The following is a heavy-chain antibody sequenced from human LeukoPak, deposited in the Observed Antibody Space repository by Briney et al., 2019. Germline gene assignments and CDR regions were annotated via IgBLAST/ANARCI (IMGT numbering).Heavy chain of an antibody. V-gene: IGHV4-38-2*01. CDR2: IYHSGST. Sequence: SETLSLTCAVSGYSISSGYYWGWIRPPPGKGLEYIGIIYHSGSTYYNPSLKSRVTISVDTSRNQFSLKLSSVSAADTAVYYCARDYGDYQFDHWGQGTLVTVSS. J-gene: IGHJ4*02. CDR3: ARDYGDYQFDH. D-gene: IGHD4-17*01. CDR1: GYSISSGYY.